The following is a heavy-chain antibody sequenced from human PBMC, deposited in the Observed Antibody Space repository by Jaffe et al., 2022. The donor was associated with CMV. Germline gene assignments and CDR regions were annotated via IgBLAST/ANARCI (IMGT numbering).Heavy chain of an antibody. CDR2: INPNSGGT. Sequence: QVQLVQSGAEVKKPGASVKVSCKASGYTFTGYYMHWVRQAPGQGLEWMGWINPNSGGTNYAQKFQGRVTMTRDTSISTAYMELSRLRSDDTAVYYCARVLPARLGGDWFDPWGQGTLVTVSS. CDR1: GYTFTGYY. J-gene: IGHJ5*02. V-gene: IGHV1-2*02. CDR3: ARVLPARLGGDWFDP. D-gene: IGHD6-6*01.